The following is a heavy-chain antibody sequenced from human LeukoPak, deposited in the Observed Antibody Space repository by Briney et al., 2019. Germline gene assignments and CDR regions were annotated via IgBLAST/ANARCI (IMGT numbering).Heavy chain of an antibody. D-gene: IGHD2-15*01. CDR2: IYYSGST. J-gene: IGHJ4*02. CDR3: ARGFIGYCSGGSCLHFDY. CDR1: GGSISSSSYY. Sequence: PSETLSLTCTVSGGSISSSSYYWGWIRQPPGKGLEWIGYIYYSGSTNYNPSLKSRVTISVDTSKNQFSLKLSSVTAADTAVYYCARGFIGYCSGGSCLHFDYWGQGTLVTVSS. V-gene: IGHV4-61*05.